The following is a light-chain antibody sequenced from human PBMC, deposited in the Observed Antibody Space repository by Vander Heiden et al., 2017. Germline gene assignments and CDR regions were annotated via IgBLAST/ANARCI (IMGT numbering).Light chain of an antibody. CDR2: EVS. CDR1: SSDVGSYNL. CDR3: CSYASNNALV. V-gene: IGLV2-23*02. Sequence: QSALTQPASVSGSPGPSITISCTGTSSDVGSYNLVSWYQQHPGKAPKVMIYEVSKRPSGVSNRFSGSKSGNTASLTISGLQAEDEADYYCCSYASNNALVFGGGTKLTVL. J-gene: IGLJ3*02.